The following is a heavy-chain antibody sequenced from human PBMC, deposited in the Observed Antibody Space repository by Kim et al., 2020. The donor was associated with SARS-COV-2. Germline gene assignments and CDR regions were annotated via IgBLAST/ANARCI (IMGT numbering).Heavy chain of an antibody. CDR3: ARNLARQLAKSYYYYGMDV. CDR2: IYYSGST. Sequence: SETLSLTCTVSGGSISSSSYYWGWIRQPPGKGLEWIGSIYYSGSTYYNPSLKSRVTISVDTSKNQFSLKLSSVTAADTAVYYCARNLARQLAKSYYYYGMDVWGQGTTVTVSS. D-gene: IGHD6-13*01. J-gene: IGHJ6*02. V-gene: IGHV4-39*01. CDR1: GGSISSSSYY.